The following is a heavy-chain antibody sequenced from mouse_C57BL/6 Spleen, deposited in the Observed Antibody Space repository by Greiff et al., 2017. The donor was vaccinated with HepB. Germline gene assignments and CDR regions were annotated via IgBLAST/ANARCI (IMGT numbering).Heavy chain of an antibody. D-gene: IGHD2-4*01. CDR2: IYPGDGDT. V-gene: IGHV1-82*01. Sequence: QVQLKQSGPELVKPGASVKISCKASGYAFSSSWMNWVKQRPGKGLEWIGRIYPGDGDTNYNGKFKGKATLTADKSSSTAYMQLSSLTSEDSAVYFCARGDYDRFDYWGQGTTLTVSS. CDR1: GYAFSSSW. CDR3: ARGDYDRFDY. J-gene: IGHJ2*01.